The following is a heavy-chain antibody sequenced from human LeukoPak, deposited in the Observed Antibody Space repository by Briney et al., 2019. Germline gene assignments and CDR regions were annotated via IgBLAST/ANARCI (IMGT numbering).Heavy chain of an antibody. CDR3: ARDPSGSSGWSGSYYYYYMDV. J-gene: IGHJ6*03. CDR2: INPNSGGT. V-gene: IGHV1-2*02. CDR1: GYTFTGYY. D-gene: IGHD6-19*01. Sequence: ASVNVSCKASGYTFTGYYMHWVRQAPGQGLEWMGWINPNSGGTNYAQKFQGRVTMTRDTSISTAYMELSRLRSDDTAVYYCARDPSGSSGWSGSYYYYYMDVWGKGTTVTVSS.